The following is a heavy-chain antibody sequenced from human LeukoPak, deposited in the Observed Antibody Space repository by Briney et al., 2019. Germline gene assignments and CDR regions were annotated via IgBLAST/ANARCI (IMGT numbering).Heavy chain of an antibody. V-gene: IGHV4-39*07. CDR3: ARLRGYCSSTSCRGAFDI. CDR1: GGSISSSSYY. J-gene: IGHJ3*02. CDR2: INHSGST. D-gene: IGHD2-2*01. Sequence: SETLSLTCTVSGGSISSSSYYWGWIRQPPGKGLEWIGEINHSGSTNYNPSLKSRVTISVDTSKNQFSLKLSSVTAADTAVYYCARLRGYCSSTSCRGAFDIWGQGTMVTVSS.